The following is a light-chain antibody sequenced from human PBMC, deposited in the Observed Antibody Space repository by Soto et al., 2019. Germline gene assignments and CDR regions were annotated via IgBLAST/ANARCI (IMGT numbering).Light chain of an antibody. CDR2: EGS. CDR3: CSYAGSSTFGVV. J-gene: IGLJ2*01. CDR1: SSDVGSYNL. V-gene: IGLV2-23*03. Sequence: QSVLTQPASVSGSPGQSITISCTGTSSDVGSYNLVSWYQQHPGEAPKLMIYEGSKRPSGVSNRFSGSKSGNTASLTISGLQAEDEADYYCCSYAGSSTFGVVFGGGTQLTV.